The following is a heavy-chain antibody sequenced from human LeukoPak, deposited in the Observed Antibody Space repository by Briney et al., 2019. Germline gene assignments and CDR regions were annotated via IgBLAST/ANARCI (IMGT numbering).Heavy chain of an antibody. CDR3: AREDYGGNSQEY. CDR2: INSDGSSA. J-gene: IGHJ4*02. Sequence: GGSLRLSCAASGFTFSSYWMHWVRQVPGKGLVWVSRINSDGSSASYADSVKGRFTISRDNAKNTLYLQMNSLRAEDTAVYYCAREDYGGNSQEYWGQGTLVTVSS. CDR1: GFTFSSYW. D-gene: IGHD4-23*01. V-gene: IGHV3-74*01.